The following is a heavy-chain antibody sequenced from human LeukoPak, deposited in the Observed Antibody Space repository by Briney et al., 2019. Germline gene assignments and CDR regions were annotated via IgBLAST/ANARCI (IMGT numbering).Heavy chain of an antibody. CDR2: INSDGSST. D-gene: IGHD4-17*01. J-gene: IGHJ4*02. CDR1: GFTFSSYW. CDR3: ARERNGDYAIDY. Sequence: PGGSLRLSCAASGFTFSSYWMHWVRQAPGKGLVWVSRINSDGSSTSYADSVKGRFTISRDNAKNSLYLQMNSLRAEDTAVYYCARERNGDYAIDYWGQGTLVTVSS. V-gene: IGHV3-74*01.